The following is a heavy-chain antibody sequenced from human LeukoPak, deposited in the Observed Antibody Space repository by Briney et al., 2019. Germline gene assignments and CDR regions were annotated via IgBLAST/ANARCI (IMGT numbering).Heavy chain of an antibody. Sequence: KSSETLSLTCTVSGGSISSYYWSWLRQPPGKGLEWIGYIYYSGSTNYNPSLKSRVTISVDTSKNQFSLKLSSVTAADTAVYYCARQGYSYALSWFDPWGQGTLVTVSP. J-gene: IGHJ5*02. V-gene: IGHV4-59*08. CDR2: IYYSGST. CDR1: GGSISSYY. D-gene: IGHD5-18*01. CDR3: ARQGYSYALSWFDP.